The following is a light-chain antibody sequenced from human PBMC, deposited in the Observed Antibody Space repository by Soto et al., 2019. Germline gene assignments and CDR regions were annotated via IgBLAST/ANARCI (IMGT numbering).Light chain of an antibody. CDR3: CSYAGGSTPLYV. J-gene: IGLJ1*01. V-gene: IGLV2-23*01. Sequence: QSVLTQPASVSGSPGQSITISCTGTSSDVGSYNLVSWYQQHPGKAPKLMIYEGSKRPSGVSNRFSGSKSGNTASLTISGLQAEDEADYYCCSYAGGSTPLYVFGSGTKVTVL. CDR2: EGS. CDR1: SSDVGSYNL.